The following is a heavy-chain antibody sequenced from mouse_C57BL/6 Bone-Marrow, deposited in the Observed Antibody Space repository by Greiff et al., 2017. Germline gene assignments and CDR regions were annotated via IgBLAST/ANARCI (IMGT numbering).Heavy chain of an antibody. CDR3: AIPSLRRSSWFAY. Sequence: EVKLVESGGGLVKPGGSLKLSCAASGFTFSDYGMHWVRQAPEKGLEWVAYISSGSSTIYYADTVKGRVTISRDNSKNTLFLQMTSLRSEDTAMYYWAIPSLRRSSWFAYWGQGTLVTVTA. J-gene: IGHJ3*01. D-gene: IGHD1-1*01. V-gene: IGHV5-17*01. CDR1: GFTFSDYG. CDR2: ISSGSSTI.